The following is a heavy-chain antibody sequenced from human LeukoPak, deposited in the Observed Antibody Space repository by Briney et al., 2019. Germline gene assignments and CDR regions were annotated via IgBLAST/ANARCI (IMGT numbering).Heavy chain of an antibody. CDR3: ARLTTYYYDSSGYSSRDY. V-gene: IGHV3-21*01. Sequence: GGSLRLSCAASGFTFSSYSMNWVRQAPGKGLEWVPSISSSSSYIYYADSVKGRFTISRDNAKNSLYLQMNSLRAEDTAVYYCARLTTYYYDSSGYSSRDYWGQGTLVTVSS. J-gene: IGHJ4*02. CDR1: GFTFSSYS. D-gene: IGHD3-22*01. CDR2: ISSSSSYI.